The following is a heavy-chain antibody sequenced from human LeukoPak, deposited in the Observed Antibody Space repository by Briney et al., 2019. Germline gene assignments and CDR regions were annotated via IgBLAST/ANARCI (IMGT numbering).Heavy chain of an antibody. D-gene: IGHD6-6*01. V-gene: IGHV5-51*01. CDR3: ARRGIAARRGFYYYYMDV. J-gene: IGHJ6*03. CDR1: GYNFSNYW. CDR2: IYPGDSDT. Sequence: GESLKISCKGSGYNFSNYWIGCVRQMPGKGLEWMGIIYPGDSDTRYSPSFQGQVTISADKSISTAYLQWHSLKASDTAMYYCARRGIAARRGFYYYYMDVWGKGTTVTVSS.